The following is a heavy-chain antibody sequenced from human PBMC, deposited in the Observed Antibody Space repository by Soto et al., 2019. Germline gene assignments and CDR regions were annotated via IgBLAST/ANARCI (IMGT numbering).Heavy chain of an antibody. CDR1: GDSVSSNSAA. CDR2: TYYRSKWYN. CDR3: ARGSSSSNYYYYGMDV. Sequence: PSXTLSLTCAISGDSVSSNSAAWNWIRQSPSRGLEWLGRTYYRSKWYNDYAVSVKSRITINPDASKNQFSLQLNSVTPEDTAVYYCARGSSSSNYYYYGMDVWGQGTTVTVSS. D-gene: IGHD6-6*01. J-gene: IGHJ6*02. V-gene: IGHV6-1*01.